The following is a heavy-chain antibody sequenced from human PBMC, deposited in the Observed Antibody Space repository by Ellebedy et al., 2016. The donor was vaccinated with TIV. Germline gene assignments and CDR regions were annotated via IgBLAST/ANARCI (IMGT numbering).Heavy chain of an antibody. CDR1: GHTFSHDW. CDR2: IDLRDSTA. V-gene: IGHV5-51*01. CDR3: ATYNGGNEGFGV. Sequence: GESLKISCEESGHTFSHDWIAWVRQMPGKGLDWMGIIDLRDSTATYNPSFQGQVTISADKPIPTAYLQWNSLRSSDTAIYYCATYNGGNEGFGVWGQGTLVTVSS. D-gene: IGHD4-23*01. J-gene: IGHJ4*02.